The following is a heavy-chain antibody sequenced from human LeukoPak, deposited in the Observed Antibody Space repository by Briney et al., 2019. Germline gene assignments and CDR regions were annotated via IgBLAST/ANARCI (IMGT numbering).Heavy chain of an antibody. J-gene: IGHJ6*03. V-gene: IGHV4-39*07. CDR3: AREIAVAGTVYYYYYMDV. CDR1: GASVSGDPYY. Sequence: PSETLSLTCTVSGASVSGDPYYWGWIRQPPGKGLEWIGNIYYSGSTYYNASLQSRVTMSVDTSKNQFSLKLSSVTAADTAVYYCAREIAVAGTVYYYYYMDVWGKGTTVTISS. D-gene: IGHD6-19*01. CDR2: IYYSGST.